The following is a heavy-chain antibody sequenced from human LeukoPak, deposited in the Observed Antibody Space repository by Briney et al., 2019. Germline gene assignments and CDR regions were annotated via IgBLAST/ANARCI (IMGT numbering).Heavy chain of an antibody. V-gene: IGHV3-30-3*01. CDR3: AGTKGYSGFRAFDY. D-gene: IGHD5-12*01. CDR2: ISYDGSNK. J-gene: IGHJ4*02. Sequence: PGGSLRLSCAASGFTFSSYAMHWVRQAPGKGLEWVAVISYDGSNKYYADSVKGRFTISRDNSKNTLYLQMNSLRAEDTAVYYCAGTKGYSGFRAFDYWGQGTLVTVSS. CDR1: GFTFSSYA.